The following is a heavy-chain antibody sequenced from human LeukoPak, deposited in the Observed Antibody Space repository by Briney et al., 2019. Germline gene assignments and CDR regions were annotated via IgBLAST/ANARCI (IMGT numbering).Heavy chain of an antibody. CDR1: GFTFSNYW. J-gene: IGHJ4*02. V-gene: IGHV3-74*01. CDR2: ISSDGSST. Sequence: GGSLRLSCAVSGFTFSNYWMHWVRQAPGKGLVWVSCISSDGSSTNYADSVNGRFSISRDNAKNTLYLHMHSLRAEDTALYYCARPMISVMSLGADFWGQGSLVTVSS. CDR3: ARPMISVMSLGADF. D-gene: IGHD3/OR15-3a*01.